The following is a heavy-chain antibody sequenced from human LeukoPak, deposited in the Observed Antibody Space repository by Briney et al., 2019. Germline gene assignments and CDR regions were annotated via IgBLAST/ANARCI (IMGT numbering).Heavy chain of an antibody. CDR1: GFTFSSYW. D-gene: IGHD3-10*01. CDR3: TTDRVLLWFGELLYYSDY. Sequence: GGSLRLSCAASGFTFSSYWMSWVRQAPGKGLEWVGRIKSKTDGGTTDYAAPVKGRFTISRDDSKNTLYLQMNSLKTEDTAVYYCTTDRVLLWFGELLYYSDYWGQGTLVTVSS. V-gene: IGHV3-15*01. CDR2: IKSKTDGGTT. J-gene: IGHJ4*02.